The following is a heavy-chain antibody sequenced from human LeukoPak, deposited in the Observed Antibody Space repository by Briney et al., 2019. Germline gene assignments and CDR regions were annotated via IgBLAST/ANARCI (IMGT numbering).Heavy chain of an antibody. V-gene: IGHV4-34*01. CDR2: INHSGST. Sequence: SETLSLTCAVSGYSISSGYYWSWIRQPPGKGLEWIGEINHSGSTNYNPSLKSRVTISVDTSKNQFSLKVSSVTAADTAVYYCARGGGYNWFDPWGQGTLVTVSS. J-gene: IGHJ5*02. CDR3: ARGGGYNWFDP. CDR1: GYSISSGYY.